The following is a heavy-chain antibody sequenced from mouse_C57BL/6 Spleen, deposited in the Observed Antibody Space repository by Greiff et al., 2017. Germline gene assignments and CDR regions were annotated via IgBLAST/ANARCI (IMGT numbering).Heavy chain of an antibody. Sequence: VQRVESGAELVRPGTSVKVSCKASGYAFTNYLIEWVKQRPGQGLEWIGVINPGSGGTNYNEKFKGKATLTADKSSNTAYMQLSSLTSEDSAVYFCARPFYYGSSYDYAMDYWGQGTSVTVSS. CDR1: GYAFTNYL. D-gene: IGHD1-1*01. CDR2: INPGSGGT. V-gene: IGHV1-54*01. J-gene: IGHJ4*01. CDR3: ARPFYYGSSYDYAMDY.